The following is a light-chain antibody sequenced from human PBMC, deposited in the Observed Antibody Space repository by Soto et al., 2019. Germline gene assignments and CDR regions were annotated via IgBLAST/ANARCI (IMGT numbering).Light chain of an antibody. J-gene: IGKJ2*01. CDR1: QSISSW. Sequence: DIQMTQSPSTLSASVGDRVTITCRASQSISSWLAWYQQKPGTAPKLLIYKASSLQGGVPSRFSGSGSGTDFPLTISSLHPDYFATYYCQQYSSYPYTFGQGTKLEIK. V-gene: IGKV1-5*03. CDR2: KAS. CDR3: QQYSSYPYT.